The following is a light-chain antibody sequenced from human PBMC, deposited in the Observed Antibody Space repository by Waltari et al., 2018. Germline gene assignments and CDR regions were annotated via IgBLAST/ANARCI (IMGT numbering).Light chain of an antibody. CDR1: SRDVGGYNY. V-gene: IGLV2-14*03. CDR2: DVT. J-gene: IGLJ2*01. Sequence: QSALTQPASVSGSPGQSITISCTGTSRDVGGYNYVSWHQQHPGKAPTLMIYDVTKRPSGVSSRFSCSKSGNTASLTISGLQAEDEADYYCSSYSSSSTLLFGGGTKLTVL. CDR3: SSYSSSSTLL.